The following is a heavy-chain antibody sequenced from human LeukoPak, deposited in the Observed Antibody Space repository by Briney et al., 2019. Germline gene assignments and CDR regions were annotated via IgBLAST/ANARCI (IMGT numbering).Heavy chain of an antibody. V-gene: IGHV4-30-4*08. D-gene: IGHD5-12*01. CDR1: GGSISSGDYY. Sequence: PSQTLSLTCTVSGGSISSGDYYWTWIRQPPGKGLEWIGYISYSGSTRYNPSLKSPVTISVDTSKNQFSLKLSSVTAADTAVYYCARDSGYDPHAPPGDAFDIWGQGTMVTVSS. CDR2: ISYSGST. J-gene: IGHJ3*02. CDR3: ARDSGYDPHAPPGDAFDI.